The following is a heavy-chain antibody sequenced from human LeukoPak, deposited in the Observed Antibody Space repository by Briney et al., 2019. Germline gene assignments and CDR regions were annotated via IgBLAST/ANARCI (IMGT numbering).Heavy chain of an antibody. Sequence: PGGSLRLSCAASGFTFRSYAMSWVRQTQGKGLEWVSSISDSGGSTNYADSVKGRFTISRDNSKNTLHLQMYSLRAEDTAVYYCAKRSCSGGSCNFDYWGQGTLVTVSS. CDR1: GFTFRSYA. V-gene: IGHV3-23*01. CDR2: ISDSGGST. J-gene: IGHJ4*02. D-gene: IGHD2-15*01. CDR3: AKRSCSGGSCNFDY.